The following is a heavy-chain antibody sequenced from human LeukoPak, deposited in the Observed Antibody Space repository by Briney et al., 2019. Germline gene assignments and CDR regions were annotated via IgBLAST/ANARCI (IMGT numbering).Heavy chain of an antibody. V-gene: IGHV3-30*18. J-gene: IGHJ4*02. CDR2: ISYDGSNK. CDR3: AKLIAAAGNFDY. D-gene: IGHD6-13*01. Sequence: GGSLRLSCAASGFTFSSYGMHWVRQAPDKVLEWVAVISYDGSNKYYADSVKGRFTISRDNSKNTLYLQMNSLRAEDTAVYYCAKLIAAAGNFDYWGQGTLVTVSS. CDR1: GFTFSSYG.